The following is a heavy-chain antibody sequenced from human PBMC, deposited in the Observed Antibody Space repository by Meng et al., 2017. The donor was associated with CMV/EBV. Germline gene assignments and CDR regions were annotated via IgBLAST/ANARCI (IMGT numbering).Heavy chain of an antibody. Sequence: QVQLQQWGAGLLKPSETLSLTCAVYGGSFSGYYWSWIRQPAGKGLEWIGRIYTSGSTNYNPSLKSRVTMSVDTSKNQFSLKLSSVTAADTAVYYCARHGDTAMVVGIDYWGQGTLVTVSS. CDR1: GGSFSGYY. J-gene: IGHJ4*02. CDR3: ARHGDTAMVVGIDY. D-gene: IGHD5-18*01. V-gene: IGHV4-59*10. CDR2: IYTSGST.